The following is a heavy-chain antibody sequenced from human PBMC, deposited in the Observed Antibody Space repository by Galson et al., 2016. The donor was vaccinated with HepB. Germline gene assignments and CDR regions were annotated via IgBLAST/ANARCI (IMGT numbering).Heavy chain of an antibody. CDR2: IYHSGTT. Sequence: SETLSLTCVVSGGSISSTHWWTWVRQSPTKGLEWIGEIYHSGTTNYNPSLKGRVTMSLDKSKSHYSLKLVSVSAADMAVYLCARGPNMMMTGDFQGFDIWGQVKLATVSS. J-gene: IGHJ3*02. V-gene: IGHV4-4*02. D-gene: IGHD3-9*01. CDR1: GGSISSTHW. CDR3: ARGPNMMMTGDFQGFDI.